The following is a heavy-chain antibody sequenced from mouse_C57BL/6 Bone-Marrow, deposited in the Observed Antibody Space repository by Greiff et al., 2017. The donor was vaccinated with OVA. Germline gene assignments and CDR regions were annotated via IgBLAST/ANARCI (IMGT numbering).Heavy chain of an antibody. CDR2: ISDGCSYT. V-gene: IGHV5-4*01. D-gene: IGHD1-1*01. J-gene: IGHJ2*01. Sequence: EVQGVESGGGLVKPGGSLKLSCAASGFTFSSYAMSWVRQTPEKRLEWVATISDGCSYTYYPDNVKGRFTISRDNAKNNLYLQMSHLKSEDTAMYYCARGGSSFFFGYWGQGTTLTVSS. CDR1: GFTFSSYA. CDR3: ARGGSSFFFGY.